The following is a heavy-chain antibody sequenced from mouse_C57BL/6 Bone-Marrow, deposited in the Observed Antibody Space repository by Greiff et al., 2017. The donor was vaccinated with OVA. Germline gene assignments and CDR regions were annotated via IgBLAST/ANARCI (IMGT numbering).Heavy chain of an antibody. D-gene: IGHD2-1*01. CDR2: INPNYGTT. J-gene: IGHJ4*01. Sequence: EVQLQQSGPELVKPGASVKISCKASGYSFTDYNMNWVKQSNGKSLEWIGVINPNYGTTSYNQKFKGKATLTVDQSSSTAYMQLNSLTSEDSAVYCCARKGDGNYPYYAMDYWGQGTSVTVSS. V-gene: IGHV1-39*01. CDR1: GYSFTDYN. CDR3: ARKGDGNYPYYAMDY.